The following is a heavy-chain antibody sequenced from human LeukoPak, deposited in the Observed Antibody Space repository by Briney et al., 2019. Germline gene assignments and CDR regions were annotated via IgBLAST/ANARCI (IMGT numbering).Heavy chain of an antibody. Sequence: PGGSLRLSCAASGFTFSSYGMHWVRQAPGKGLEWVAVIWYDGSNKYYADSVKGRFTITRDNSKNTLYMEMNSLRAEDTAVYYCAREADFDWFSPPREEIGYFDYWGQGTLVTVSS. D-gene: IGHD3-9*01. V-gene: IGHV3-33*01. J-gene: IGHJ4*02. CDR3: AREADFDWFSPPREEIGYFDY. CDR2: IWYDGSNK. CDR1: GFTFSSYG.